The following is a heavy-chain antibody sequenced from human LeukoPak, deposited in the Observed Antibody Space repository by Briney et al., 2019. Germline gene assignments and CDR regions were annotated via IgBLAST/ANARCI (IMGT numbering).Heavy chain of an antibody. D-gene: IGHD5-18*01. CDR2: IRSKAYRGTT. Sequence: GGSPRLSCTTSGFTFGDHAMSWVRQAPGKGLEWVGFIRSKAYRGTTEYAASVEDRFTISRDDSKSIAYLQMDSLTSEDTAVYYCTRGPIHLWLHNGMDVWGQGTTVTVSS. J-gene: IGHJ6*02. V-gene: IGHV3-49*04. CDR1: GFTFGDHA. CDR3: TRGPIHLWLHNGMDV.